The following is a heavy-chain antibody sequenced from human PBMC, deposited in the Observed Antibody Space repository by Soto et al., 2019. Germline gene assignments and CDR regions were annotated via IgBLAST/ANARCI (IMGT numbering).Heavy chain of an antibody. CDR3: AADTPYEAYYFDY. CDR2: IVVGSGNT. V-gene: IGHV1-58*01. D-gene: IGHD3-16*01. Sequence: QMQLVQSGPEVKKPGTSVKVSCKASGFTFTSSAVQWVRQARGQRLEWIGWIVVGSGNTNYAQKFQERVTITRDMSTSTACMELSSLRSEDTAVYYCAADTPYEAYYFDYWGQGTLVTVSS. CDR1: GFTFTSSA. J-gene: IGHJ4*02.